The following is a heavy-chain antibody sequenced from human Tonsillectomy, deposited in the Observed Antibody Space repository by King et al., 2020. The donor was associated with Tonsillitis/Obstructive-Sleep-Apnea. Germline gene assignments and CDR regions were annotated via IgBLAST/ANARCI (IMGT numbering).Heavy chain of an antibody. CDR2: INHSGST. CDR3: ARGDLLTGYYASTDFDY. CDR1: GGSFSAYY. Sequence: VQLQQWGAGLLKPSETLSLNCAVYGGSFSAYYWSWIRQPPGRGLEWIGEINHSGSTKYNPSLKSRVIISLDTSKNQFSLNLSSVTAADTAVYYCARGDLLTGYYASTDFDYWGQGTLVTVSS. D-gene: IGHD3-9*01. V-gene: IGHV4-34*01. J-gene: IGHJ4*02.